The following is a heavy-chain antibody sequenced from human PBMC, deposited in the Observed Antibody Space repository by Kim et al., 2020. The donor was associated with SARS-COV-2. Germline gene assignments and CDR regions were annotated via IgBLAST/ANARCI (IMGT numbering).Heavy chain of an antibody. CDR1: GFTFSDYY. D-gene: IGHD2-2*01. J-gene: IGHJ6*02. V-gene: IGHV3-11*05. Sequence: GGSLRLSCAASGFTFSDYYMSWIRQAPGKGLEWVSYISSSSSYTNYADSVQGRFTISRDNAKNSLYLQMNSLRAEDTAVYYCARGDCSSTSCYADYYYYYGMGVWGQGTTVTVSS. CDR2: ISSSSSYT. CDR3: ARGDCSSTSCYADYYYYYGMGV.